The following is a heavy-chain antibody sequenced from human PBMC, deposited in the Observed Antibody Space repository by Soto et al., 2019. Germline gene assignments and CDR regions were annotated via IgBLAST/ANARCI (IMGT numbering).Heavy chain of an antibody. CDR1: GYTFTGYY. CDR2: INPNSGGT. D-gene: IGHD3-22*01. V-gene: IGHV1-2*02. Sequence: AASVKVSCKASGYTFTGYYMHWVRQAPGQGLEWMGWINPNSGGTNYAQKFQGRVTMTRDTSISTAYMELSRLRCDDTAVYYCASSYYYDSSGQVPYYYYGMDVWGQGTTVTVSS. J-gene: IGHJ6*02. CDR3: ASSYYYDSSGQVPYYYYGMDV.